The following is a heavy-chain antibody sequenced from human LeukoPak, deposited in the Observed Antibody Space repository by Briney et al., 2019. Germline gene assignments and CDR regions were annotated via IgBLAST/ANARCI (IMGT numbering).Heavy chain of an antibody. Sequence: SETLSLTCAVYGGSFSGYYWSWIRQPPGKGLEWIGEINHSGSTNYNPSLKSRVTISVDTSKNQFSLKLSSVTAADTAVYYCASRAAYCSGGSCYSYYYYGMDVWGQGTTVTVSS. V-gene: IGHV4-34*01. CDR2: INHSGST. D-gene: IGHD2-15*01. J-gene: IGHJ6*02. CDR3: ASRAAYCSGGSCYSYYYYGMDV. CDR1: GGSFSGYY.